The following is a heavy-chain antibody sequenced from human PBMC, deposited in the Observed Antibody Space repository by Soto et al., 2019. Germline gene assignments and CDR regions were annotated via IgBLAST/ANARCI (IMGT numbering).Heavy chain of an antibody. V-gene: IGHV4-39*01. Sequence: SETLSLTCTVSGGSISSSSYCWGWIRQPAGKGLEWIGSIYYSGSTYYNPSLKSRVTISVDTSKNQFSLKLSSVTAADTAVYYCARRPPYYDFWSGNWFDPWGQGTLVTVSS. CDR2: IYYSGST. CDR3: ARRPPYYDFWSGNWFDP. J-gene: IGHJ5*02. CDR1: GGSISSSSYC. D-gene: IGHD3-3*01.